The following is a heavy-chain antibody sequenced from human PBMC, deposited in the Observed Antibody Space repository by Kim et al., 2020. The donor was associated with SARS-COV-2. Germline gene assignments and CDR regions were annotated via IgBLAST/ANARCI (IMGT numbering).Heavy chain of an antibody. D-gene: IGHD2-2*01. J-gene: IGHJ4*02. Sequence: GGSLRLSCAASGFTFSSYAMSWVRQAPGKGLEWVSAISGSGGSTYYADSVKGRFTISRDNSKNTLYLQMNSLRAEDTAVYYCAKVVGYCSSTSCYGFFDYWGQGTLVTVSS. CDR1: GFTFSSYA. V-gene: IGHV3-23*01. CDR2: ISGSGGST. CDR3: AKVVGYCSSTSCYGFFDY.